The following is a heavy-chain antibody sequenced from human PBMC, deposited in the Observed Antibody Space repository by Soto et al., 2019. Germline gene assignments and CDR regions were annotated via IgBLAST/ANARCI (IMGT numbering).Heavy chain of an antibody. CDR3: ATDLFTSPQAAPGSEY. Sequence: QVQLVQSGAEVKKPGASVKVSRKVSGYTLTELSMQWVRQAPGKGLEWMGSFDPEDGETVYAQKFQGRVTMTEDTSTDTAYMELSTLRSEDTAVYYCATDLFTSPQAAPGSEYWGQGTLVTVSS. CDR1: GYTLTELS. V-gene: IGHV1-24*01. CDR2: FDPEDGET. D-gene: IGHD6-13*01. J-gene: IGHJ4*02.